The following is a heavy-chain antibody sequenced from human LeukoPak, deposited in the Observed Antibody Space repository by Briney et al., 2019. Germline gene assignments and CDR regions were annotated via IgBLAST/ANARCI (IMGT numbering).Heavy chain of an antibody. CDR3: ARDGNFDY. D-gene: IGHD1-1*01. Sequence: GASVKVSCKASGYTFTDYYMHWVRQAPGQGLEWMGWISPNSGDTNFAQKFQGRVTMTRDTSINTAYMELSGLRSDDTAMYYCARDGNFDYWGQGTLVTVSS. V-gene: IGHV1-2*02. CDR2: ISPNSGDT. CDR1: GYTFTDYY. J-gene: IGHJ4*02.